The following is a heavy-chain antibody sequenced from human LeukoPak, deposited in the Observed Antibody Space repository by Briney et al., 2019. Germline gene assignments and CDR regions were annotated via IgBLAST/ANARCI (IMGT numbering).Heavy chain of an antibody. CDR1: GGSISSTNW. Sequence: SGTLSLTCGASGGSISSTNWWTWVRQPSGEGLEWIGEVHLSGRTNYNPSLESRVTMSVDMSESHISLKLTSVTAADTAVYYCAREGGPYRPLDYSGQGTLVTVSS. J-gene: IGHJ4*02. CDR3: AREGGPYRPLDY. CDR2: VHLSGRT. V-gene: IGHV4-4*02.